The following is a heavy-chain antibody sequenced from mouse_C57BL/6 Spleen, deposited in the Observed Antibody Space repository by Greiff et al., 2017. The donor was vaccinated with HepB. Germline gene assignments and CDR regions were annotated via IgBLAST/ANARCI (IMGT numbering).Heavy chain of an antibody. CDR2: ISSGSSTI. CDR3: ARVYYGSSVDY. V-gene: IGHV5-17*01. Sequence: EVQLVESGGGLVKPGGSLKLSCAASGFTFSDYGMHWVRQAPEKGLEWVAYISSGSSTIYYADTVKGRFTISRDNAKNTLFLQIASLRSEDTAMYYCARVYYGSSVDYWGQSTTLTVSS. J-gene: IGHJ2*01. CDR1: GFTFSDYG. D-gene: IGHD1-1*01.